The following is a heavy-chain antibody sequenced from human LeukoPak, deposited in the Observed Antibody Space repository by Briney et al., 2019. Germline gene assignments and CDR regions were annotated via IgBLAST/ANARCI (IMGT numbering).Heavy chain of an antibody. CDR3: AKSYYGAIDY. CDR1: GFTFSSYA. V-gene: IGHV3-30*18. D-gene: IGHD3-22*01. J-gene: IGHJ4*02. Sequence: GGSLRLSCAASGFTFSSYAMHWVRQASGKGLEWVAVISYDGSNKYYADSVKGRFTISRDNSKNTLYLQMNSLRAEDTAVYYCAKSYYGAIDYWGQGTLVTVSS. CDR2: ISYDGSNK.